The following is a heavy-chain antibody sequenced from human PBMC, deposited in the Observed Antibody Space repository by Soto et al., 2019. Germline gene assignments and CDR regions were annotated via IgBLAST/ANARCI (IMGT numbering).Heavy chain of an antibody. CDR2: IYYSGST. D-gene: IGHD6-13*01. J-gene: IGHJ6*02. CDR1: GGSISSGDYY. V-gene: IGHV4-30-4*01. Sequence: SETLSLTCTVSGGSISSGDYYWSWIRQPPGKGLEWIGYIYYSGSTYYNPSLKSRVTISVDTSKNQFSLKLSSVTAADTAVYYCARAPRYSSSWYSNYYYYFGMDVLGQGTTVTVSS. CDR3: ARAPRYSSSWYSNYYYYFGMDV.